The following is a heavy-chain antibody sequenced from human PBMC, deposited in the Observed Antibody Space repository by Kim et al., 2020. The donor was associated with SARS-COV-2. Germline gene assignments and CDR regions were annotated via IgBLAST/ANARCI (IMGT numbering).Heavy chain of an antibody. Sequence: GSTSYADPVKGRFTISRDNSKNTLYLQMNSLRAEDTAVYYCAKDEYYFDYWGQGTLVTVSS. CDR2: GST. J-gene: IGHJ4*02. V-gene: IGHV3-23*01. CDR3: AKDEYYFDY.